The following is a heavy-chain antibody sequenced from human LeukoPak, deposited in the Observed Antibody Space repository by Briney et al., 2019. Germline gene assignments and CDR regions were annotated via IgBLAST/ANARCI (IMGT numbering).Heavy chain of an antibody. CDR2: IGGSGDKT. Sequence: SGGPLRLSCAASRFTFSSYAMSWVRQAPGRGLEWVSTIGGSGDKTYYADSVKGRFTISRDNSMDTLYLQMNSLKAEDTAVYYCAKDPVVYHGGSGWHYFDYWGQGTLVTVSS. CDR3: AKDPVVYHGGSGWHYFDY. CDR1: RFTFSSYA. J-gene: IGHJ4*02. V-gene: IGHV3-23*01. D-gene: IGHD6-19*01.